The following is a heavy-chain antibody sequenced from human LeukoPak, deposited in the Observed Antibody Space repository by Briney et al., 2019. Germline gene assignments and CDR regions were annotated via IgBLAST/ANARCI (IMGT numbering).Heavy chain of an antibody. Sequence: SETLSLTCGVSGYSISSGYFWGWIRQSPGKGLEWIGSIYHSGTTYFNPSLKSRVTISVDTSKNQFSLKLSSVTAADTAVYYCARGILEWLFWTGPIDYWGQGTLVTVSS. V-gene: IGHV4-38-2*01. CDR3: ARGILEWLFWTGPIDY. CDR1: GYSISSGYF. CDR2: IYHSGTT. D-gene: IGHD3-3*01. J-gene: IGHJ4*02.